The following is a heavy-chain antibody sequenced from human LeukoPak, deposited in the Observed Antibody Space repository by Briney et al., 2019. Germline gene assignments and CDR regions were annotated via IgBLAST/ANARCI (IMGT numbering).Heavy chain of an antibody. CDR1: GGSISSGDYY. J-gene: IGHJ4*02. CDR2: IYYSGST. D-gene: IGHD4-17*01. Sequence: SEALSLTCTVSGGSISSGDYYWSWIRQPPGKGLEWIGYIYYSGSTYYNPSLKSRVTISVDTSKNQFSLKLSSVTAADTVVYYCARDFYGDYAGFGYWGQGTLVTVSS. V-gene: IGHV4-30-4*01. CDR3: ARDFYGDYAGFGY.